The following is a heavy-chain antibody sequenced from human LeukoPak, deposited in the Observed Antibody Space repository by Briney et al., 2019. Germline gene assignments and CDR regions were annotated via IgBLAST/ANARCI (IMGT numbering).Heavy chain of an antibody. V-gene: IGHV3-30*04. Sequence: PGTSLRLSCAASGFTLNAYSMHWVRQAPGKGLDWVGRISYDGRNLDYADSVKGRFSISRDDAKNTVFLQMSSLSAEDTAVYYCARDLSYDSNGFYYYYYMDVWGKGTTVSVFS. CDR1: GFTLNAYS. D-gene: IGHD3-22*01. J-gene: IGHJ6*03. CDR2: ISYDGRNL. CDR3: ARDLSYDSNGFYYYYYMDV.